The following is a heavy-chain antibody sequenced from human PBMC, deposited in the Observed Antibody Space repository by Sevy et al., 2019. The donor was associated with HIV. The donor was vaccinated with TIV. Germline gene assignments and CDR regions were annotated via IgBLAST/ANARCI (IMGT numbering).Heavy chain of an antibody. CDR1: GFTFDDYA. D-gene: IGHD2-8*01. J-gene: IGHJ4*02. Sequence: GGSLRLSCAASGFTFDDYAMHWVRQAPGKALEWVAGITWTSGSKAYADSVKGRFTISRDNAKSSLYLQMNSLRAEDTALYYCAKDTYATSPGILDSWGQGTLVTVSS. V-gene: IGHV3-9*01. CDR2: ITWTSGSK. CDR3: AKDTYATSPGILDS.